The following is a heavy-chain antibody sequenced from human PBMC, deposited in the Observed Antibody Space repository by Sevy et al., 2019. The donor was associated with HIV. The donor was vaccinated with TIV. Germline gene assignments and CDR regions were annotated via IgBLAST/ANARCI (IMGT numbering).Heavy chain of an antibody. D-gene: IGHD2-15*01. CDR2: IHSGGKI. CDR3: AREDIVLGEDNFYGIDV. Sequence: GGSLRLSCAASGFSVSSNYMSWVRQAPGKGPEWVSVIHSGGKISYADSVQGRFTISRDKSKNTLDLQMNSLRAEDTAVYYCAREDIVLGEDNFYGIDVWGQGTTVTVSS. CDR1: GFSVSSNY. J-gene: IGHJ6*02. V-gene: IGHV3-53*01.